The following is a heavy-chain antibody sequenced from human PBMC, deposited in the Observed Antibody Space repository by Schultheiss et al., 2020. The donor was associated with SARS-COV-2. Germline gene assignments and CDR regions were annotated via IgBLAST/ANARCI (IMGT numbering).Heavy chain of an antibody. CDR2: IYTSGST. CDR1: GGSISSYY. D-gene: IGHD3-3*01. CDR3: ARETWSDFWSGYQDY. J-gene: IGHJ4*02. V-gene: IGHV4-4*07. Sequence: ESLKISCTVSGGSISSYYWSWIRQPAGKGLEWIGRIYTSGSTNYNPSLKSRVTMSVDTSKNQFSLKLSSVTAADTAVYYCARETWSDFWSGYQDYWGQGTLVTVSS.